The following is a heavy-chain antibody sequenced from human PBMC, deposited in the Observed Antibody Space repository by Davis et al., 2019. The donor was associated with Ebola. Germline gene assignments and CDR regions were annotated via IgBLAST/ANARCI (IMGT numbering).Heavy chain of an antibody. CDR3: VKGGWQQYFDY. V-gene: IGHV3-23*01. Sequence: GESLKISCAASGFTFSSYWMSWVRQAPGKGLEWVSAISGSGGSTYYADSVKGRFTISRDNSKNTLYLQMNSLRAEDTAVYYCVKGGWQQYFDYWGQGTLVTVSS. J-gene: IGHJ4*02. CDR2: ISGSGGST. D-gene: IGHD6-13*01. CDR1: GFTFSSYW.